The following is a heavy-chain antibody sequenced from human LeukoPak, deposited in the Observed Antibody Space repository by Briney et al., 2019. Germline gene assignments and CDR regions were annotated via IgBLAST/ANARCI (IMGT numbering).Heavy chain of an antibody. CDR1: GFTFSDYY. CDR3: ARDRSGSYPNWFDP. D-gene: IGHD3-10*01. CDR2: TTGNGANT. J-gene: IGHJ5*02. Sequence: GGSLRLSCAASGFTFSDYYMSWIRQAPGKGLEWVSATTGNGANTFYADSVKGRFTISRDNSKNTMYLQMNSLRAEDTALYYCARDRSGSYPNWFDPWGQGTLVTVSS. V-gene: IGHV3-23*01.